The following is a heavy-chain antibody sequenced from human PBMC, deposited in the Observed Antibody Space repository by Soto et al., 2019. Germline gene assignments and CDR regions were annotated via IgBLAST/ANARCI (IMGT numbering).Heavy chain of an antibody. D-gene: IGHD2-15*01. Sequence: EVQLVVSGGGLVKPGGSLRLSCAASGFTFSYYSMSWVRQAPGRGLEWVSSISSSTTYISYADSVRGRFTISRDNAKNSLALQMNSLRAEDTAVYYCVRDPVGVDSTFYFDSWGQGTLVTVTS. J-gene: IGHJ4*02. CDR1: GFTFSYYS. CDR2: ISSSTTYI. V-gene: IGHV3-21*02. CDR3: VRDPVGVDSTFYFDS.